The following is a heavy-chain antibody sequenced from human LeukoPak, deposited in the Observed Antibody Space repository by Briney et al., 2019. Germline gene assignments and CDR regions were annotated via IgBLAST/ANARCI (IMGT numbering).Heavy chain of an antibody. Sequence: GGSLRLSCAASGFTFSSYEMNWVRQAPGKGLEWVGRIRSKANSYATAYAASVKGRFTISRDDSKNTAYLQMNSLKTEDTAVYYCTTHYYYDTSGYYQKTLFDYWGQGTLVTVSS. J-gene: IGHJ4*02. CDR1: GFTFSSYE. CDR2: IRSKANSYAT. D-gene: IGHD3-22*01. V-gene: IGHV3-73*01. CDR3: TTHYYYDTSGYYQKTLFDY.